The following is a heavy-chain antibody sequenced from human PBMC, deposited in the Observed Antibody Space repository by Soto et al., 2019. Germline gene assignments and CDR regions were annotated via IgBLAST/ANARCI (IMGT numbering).Heavy chain of an antibody. CDR3: ARGRPQKGGYCSSTSCYSYYYYYMDV. CDR2: IYYSGST. D-gene: IGHD2-2*01. J-gene: IGHJ6*03. Sequence: TSETLSLTCTVSGGSISSYYLSWIRQPPGKGLEWIGYIYYSGSTNYNPSLKSRVTISVDTSKNQFSLKLSSVTAADTAVYYCARGRPQKGGYCSSTSCYSYYYYYMDVWGKGTTVTVSS. V-gene: IGHV4-59*01. CDR1: GGSISSYY.